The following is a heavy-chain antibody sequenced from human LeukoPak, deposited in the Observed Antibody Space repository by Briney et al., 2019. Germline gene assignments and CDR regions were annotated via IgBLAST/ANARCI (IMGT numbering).Heavy chain of an antibody. J-gene: IGHJ4*02. V-gene: IGHV3-53*05. D-gene: IGHD3-10*01. CDR3: AKLAFGDLTPFDY. CDR2: IYSGGST. CDR1: GFTVSSNY. Sequence: GGSLRLSCAASGFTVSSNYMSWVRQAPGKGLEWVSVIYSGGSTYYADSVKGRFTISRDNSKNTLYLQMNSLRAEDTAVYYCAKLAFGDLTPFDYWGQGTLVTVSS.